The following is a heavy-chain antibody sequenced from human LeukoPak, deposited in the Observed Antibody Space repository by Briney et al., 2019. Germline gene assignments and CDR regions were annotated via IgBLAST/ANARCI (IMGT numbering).Heavy chain of an antibody. J-gene: IGHJ4*02. Sequence: ASVKLSCKASGYTFTGYYMHWVRQAPGQGLEWMGRINPNSGGTNYAQKFQGRVTMTRDTSISTAYMELSRLRSDDTAGYYCAILGEYYSYDSSGCYGLDYWGGATLASVSS. V-gene: IGHV1-2*06. CDR2: INPNSGGT. CDR1: GYTFTGYY. CDR3: AILGEYYSYDSSGCYGLDY. D-gene: IGHD3-22*01.